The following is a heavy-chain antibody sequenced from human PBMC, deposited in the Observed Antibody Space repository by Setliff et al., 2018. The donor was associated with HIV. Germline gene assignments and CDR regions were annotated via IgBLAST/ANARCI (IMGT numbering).Heavy chain of an antibody. J-gene: IGHJ4*02. V-gene: IGHV4-59*02. CDR3: ARAVGASYATPYLDY. CDR1: GDSVSGYY. Sequence: SETLSLTCGVSGDSVSGYYWIWIRQSPGKGLEWIGYMYSSGNSNYNPSLKGRVTMSVDTSNNQVSLYLSSVTAADTAVYYCARAVGASYATPYLDYWGRGTLVTVSS. CDR2: MYSSGNS. D-gene: IGHD1-26*01.